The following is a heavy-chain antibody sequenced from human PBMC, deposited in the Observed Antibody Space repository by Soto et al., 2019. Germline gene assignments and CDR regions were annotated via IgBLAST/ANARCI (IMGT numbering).Heavy chain of an antibody. V-gene: IGHV1-2*06. Sequence: QVQLVQSGAEVEKPGASVKVSCKTSGYFFTSHYIHXVRLAPGRGLEWMGRINPNNGDTNSPQKFQGRVTMTSDTSISTAYMEMSGLRSDDTAXXXXXRXXXXXXXXFSLGLWGQGTLVTVSS. J-gene: IGHJ4*02. CDR3: XRXXXXXXXXFSLGL. CDR1: GYFFTSHY. CDR2: INPNNGDT. D-gene: IGHD3-16*01.